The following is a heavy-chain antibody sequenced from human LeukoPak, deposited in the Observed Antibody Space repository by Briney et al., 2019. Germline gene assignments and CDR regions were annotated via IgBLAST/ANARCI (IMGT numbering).Heavy chain of an antibody. V-gene: IGHV1-2*02. CDR2: INPNSGGT. CDR3: ARKENILTGYYN. Sequence: ASVKVSCKASGYTFTGYYMHWVRQAPGQGLEWMGWINPNSGGTNYAQKFQGRVTMTRDTSISTAYMELSRLRSDDTAVYYCARKENILTGYYNWGQGTLVTVSS. J-gene: IGHJ4*02. CDR1: GYTFTGYY. D-gene: IGHD3-9*01.